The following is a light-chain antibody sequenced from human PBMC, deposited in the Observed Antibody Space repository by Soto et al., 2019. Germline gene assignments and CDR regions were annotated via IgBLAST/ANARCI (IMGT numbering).Light chain of an antibody. J-gene: IGKJ1*01. CDR1: QSVSSSS. CDR2: GAS. CDR3: QRYPGSST. Sequence: NSTANLSLSPGEIATLSCRASQSVSSSSLAWYQQKPGQAPRLLIFGASSRATGIPDRFSGSGSGTDFTLTISRLEPDEFAVYYCQRYPGSSTFGHRTTV. V-gene: IGKV3-20*01.